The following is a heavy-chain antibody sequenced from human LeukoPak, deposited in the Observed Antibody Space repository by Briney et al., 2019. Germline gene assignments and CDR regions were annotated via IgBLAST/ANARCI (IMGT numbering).Heavy chain of an antibody. D-gene: IGHD3-22*01. Sequence: PSQTLSLTCTASGGSISSGSYYWSWIRQPAGKGLDWIGRIYTSGSTNYNPSLKSRVTISVDTSKNQFSLQLSSVTAADTAVYYCARTRIFNYYDSSGYRDYWGQGTLVTVSS. J-gene: IGHJ4*02. CDR1: GGSISSGSYY. CDR3: ARTRIFNYYDSSGYRDY. V-gene: IGHV4-61*02. CDR2: IYTSGST.